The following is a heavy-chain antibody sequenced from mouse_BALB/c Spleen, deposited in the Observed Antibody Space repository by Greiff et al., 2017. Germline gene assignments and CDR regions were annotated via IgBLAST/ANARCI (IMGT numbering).Heavy chain of an antibody. CDR1: GYTFTSYW. J-gene: IGHJ4*01. V-gene: IGHV1-7*01. CDR3: ARLDYYGMDY. CDR2: INPSTGYT. Sequence: QVHVKQSGAELAKPGASVKMSCKASGYTFTSYWMHWVKQRPGQGLEWIGYINPSTGYTEYNQKFKDKATLTADKSSSTAYMQLSSLTSEDSAVYYCARLDYYGMDYWGQGTSVTVSS.